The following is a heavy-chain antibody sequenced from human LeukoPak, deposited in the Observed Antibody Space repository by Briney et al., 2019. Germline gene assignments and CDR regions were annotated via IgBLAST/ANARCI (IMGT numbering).Heavy chain of an antibody. Sequence: GGSLRLSCAASGFTFSNYAMSWVRQAPGKGLEFLSTITASGGTTYYADSVKGRFTISRGNSLNTLYLQMNSLRADDTAIYYCVKYDSGGYYYAAADYWGQGTLVTVSS. J-gene: IGHJ4*02. CDR3: VKYDSGGYYYAAADY. D-gene: IGHD3-22*01. CDR2: ITASGGTT. CDR1: GFTFSNYA. V-gene: IGHV3-23*01.